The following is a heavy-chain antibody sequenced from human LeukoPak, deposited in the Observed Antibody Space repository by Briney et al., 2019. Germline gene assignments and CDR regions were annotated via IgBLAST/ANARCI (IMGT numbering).Heavy chain of an antibody. CDR3: ARGCHDSSGPIRRHGNWFDP. CDR1: GGSFSGYY. Sequence: PSETLSLTCAVYGGSFSGYYWSWIRQPPGKGLEWIGEINHSGSTNYNPSLKSRVTISVDTSKNQFSLKLSSVTAADTAVYYCARGCHDSSGPIRRHGNWFDPWGQGTLVTVSS. V-gene: IGHV4-34*01. J-gene: IGHJ5*02. D-gene: IGHD3-22*01. CDR2: INHSGST.